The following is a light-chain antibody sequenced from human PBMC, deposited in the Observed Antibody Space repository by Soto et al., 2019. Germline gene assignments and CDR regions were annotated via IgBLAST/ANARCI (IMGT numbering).Light chain of an antibody. V-gene: IGLV3-25*03. CDR1: ALAKQY. CDR2: KDT. CDR3: QSADISGPYV. Sequence: SYELTQPPSVSVSPGQTARITCSGDALAKQYAYWYQQKAGHAHILVIYKDTERPSGIPERFSGSSSGTTVTLTISGVQAEDEADYYCQSADISGPYVFGIGTKVTVL. J-gene: IGLJ1*01.